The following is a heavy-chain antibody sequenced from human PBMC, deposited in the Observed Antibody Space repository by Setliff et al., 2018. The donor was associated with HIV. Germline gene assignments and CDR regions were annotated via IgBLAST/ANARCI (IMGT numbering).Heavy chain of an antibody. J-gene: IGHJ3*02. CDR2: INLENFHT. CDR1: GYNFNRYG. V-gene: IGHV1-3*01. Sequence: ASVKVSCKASGYNFNRYGIHWVRQAPGQRPEWMGWINLENFHTKYSQNFQGRVTITTETSATTAFMELSNLKSEDTAMYYCARSVVVYGGDSVPFDIWGPGTLVTVSS. CDR3: ARSVVVYGGDSVPFDI. D-gene: IGHD2-21*02.